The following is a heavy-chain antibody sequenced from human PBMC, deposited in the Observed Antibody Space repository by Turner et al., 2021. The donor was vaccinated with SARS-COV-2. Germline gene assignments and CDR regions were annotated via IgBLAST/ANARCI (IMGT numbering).Heavy chain of an antibody. V-gene: IGHV1-2*02. J-gene: IGHJ5*02. D-gene: IGHD4-17*01. CDR1: GYTFSDYF. Sequence: QEPLVQSGAEVKKPGASVKVSCKASGYTFSDYFIHWVRQAPGQGLEWMGGVNPNRGDAKYAQKLQGRVTMTRDTAISTAYMELSRLTSDDTAVYYCARGSVDDYCEFYYWLDPWGQGTLVAVSS. CDR3: ARGSVDDYCEFYYWLDP. CDR2: VNPNRGDA.